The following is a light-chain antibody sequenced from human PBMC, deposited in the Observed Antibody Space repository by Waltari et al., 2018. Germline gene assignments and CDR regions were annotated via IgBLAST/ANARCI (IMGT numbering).Light chain of an antibody. CDR2: WAS. V-gene: IGKV4-1*01. J-gene: IGKJ1*01. Sequence: DIEMTQSPDSLAVSLGERATINCKSSQSVLYSSNNKYYLAWYQQKPGQPPKLLIYWASTRESGVPDRFSGSGSGTDFTLTISSLQAEDVAVYYCQQYYSPLWTFGQGTKVEIK. CDR1: QSVLYSSNNKYY. CDR3: QQYYSPLWT.